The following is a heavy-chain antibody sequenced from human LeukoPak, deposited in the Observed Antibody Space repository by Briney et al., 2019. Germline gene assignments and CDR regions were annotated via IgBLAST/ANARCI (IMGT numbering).Heavy chain of an antibody. V-gene: IGHV4-39*07. CDR1: GASISTIISY. Sequence: PSETLSLTCTISGASISTIISYWGWIRQTPGKGLEWIGSIYYSGTTYYNPSLESRVTISIDTSKNQFSVKLTSVTAADTAVYYCARDQGAVAGIDPWGQGTLVTVSS. D-gene: IGHD6-19*01. CDR3: ARDQGAVAGIDP. J-gene: IGHJ5*02. CDR2: IYYSGTT.